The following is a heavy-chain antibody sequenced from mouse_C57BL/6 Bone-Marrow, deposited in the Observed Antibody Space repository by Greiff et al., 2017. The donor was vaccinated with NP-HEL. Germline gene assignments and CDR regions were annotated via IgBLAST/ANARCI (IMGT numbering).Heavy chain of an antibody. CDR2: IRCKSNNYAT. CDR1: GFSFNTFA. J-gene: IGHJ2*01. D-gene: IGHD1-1*02. Sequence: GGGLVQPKGSLKLSCAAPGFSFNTFAMHWVRQAPGKGLEGAARIRCKSNNYATYYADSLKDRFTIFRDDSESMLYLKMNNFKTEDTAMYYGEGHGYGGDYLGYCGQGTAPTVTS. V-gene: IGHV10-1*01. CDR3: EGHGYGGDYLGY.